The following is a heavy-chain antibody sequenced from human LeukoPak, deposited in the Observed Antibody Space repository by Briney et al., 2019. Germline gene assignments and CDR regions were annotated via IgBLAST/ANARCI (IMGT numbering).Heavy chain of an antibody. J-gene: IGHJ3*02. V-gene: IGHV3-NL1*01. D-gene: IGHD4/OR15-4a*01. CDR3: ARLTMVLAFDI. CDR1: GFTFSNYG. Sequence: GGSLRLSCAASGFTFSNYGMHWVRQAPGRGLEWVSVIYSGGSTYYADSVKGRFTISRDNSKNTLYLQMNSLRAEDTAVYYCARLTMVLAFDIWGQGTMVTVSS. CDR2: IYSGGST.